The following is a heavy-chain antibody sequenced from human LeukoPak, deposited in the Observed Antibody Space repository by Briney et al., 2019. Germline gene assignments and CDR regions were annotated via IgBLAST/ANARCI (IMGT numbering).Heavy chain of an antibody. V-gene: IGHV3-33*01. CDR1: GFTFSSCG. CDR3: ATETGPYYFDY. D-gene: IGHD1-1*01. J-gene: IGHJ4*02. CDR2: IWYDGSNK. Sequence: GRSLRLSCAASGFTFSSCGMHWVRQAPGKGLEWVAVIWYDGSNKYYADSVKGRFTISRDNSKNTLYLQMNSLRAEDTAVYYCATETGPYYFDYWGQGTLVTVSS.